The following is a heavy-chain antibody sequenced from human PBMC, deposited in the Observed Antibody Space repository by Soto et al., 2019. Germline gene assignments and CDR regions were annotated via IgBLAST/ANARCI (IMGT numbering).Heavy chain of an antibody. J-gene: IGHJ5*02. Sequence: QVQLVESGGGVVQPGRSLRLSCAASGFTFRSYHLPWVRQAPGKGLEGVATISTDENKTYYTDSVKGRFTISRNNSXNXXYLQVNSLRAEDTAVYYCARAMDTAMTSKDNWFDPWGQGTLVTVSS. V-gene: IGHV3-30-3*01. CDR3: ARAMDTAMTSKDNWFDP. CDR1: GFTFRSYH. CDR2: ISTDENKT. D-gene: IGHD5-18*01.